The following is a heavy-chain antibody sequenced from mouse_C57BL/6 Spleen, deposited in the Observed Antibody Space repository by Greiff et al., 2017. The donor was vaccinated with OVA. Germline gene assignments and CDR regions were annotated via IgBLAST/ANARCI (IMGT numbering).Heavy chain of an antibody. V-gene: IGHV1-69*01. CDR3: ARNPAMDY. J-gene: IGHJ4*01. CDR2: IDPSDSYT. CDR1: GYTFTSYW. Sequence: VQLQQSGAELVMPGASVKLSCKASGYTFTSYWMHWVKQRPGQGLEWIGEIDPSDSYTNYNQKFKGKSTLTVDKSSSTAYMQLSSLTSEDSAVYYCARNPAMDYWGQGTSVTVSS.